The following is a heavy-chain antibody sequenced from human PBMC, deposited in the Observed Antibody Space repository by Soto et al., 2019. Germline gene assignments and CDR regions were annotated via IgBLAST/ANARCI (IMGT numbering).Heavy chain of an antibody. D-gene: IGHD2-2*01. CDR3: ARGRHFYAIDY. J-gene: IGHJ4*02. CDR2: INYSGST. V-gene: IGHV4-34*01. Sequence: SETLSLTCAVSGTSFSGYYWSWIRQPPEKGLEWIAEINYSGSTNYNPSLKSRVTISVDTSKNQFSLKVNSVTAADTAVYYCARGRHFYAIDYWGQGTLGTAPQ. CDR1: GTSFSGYY.